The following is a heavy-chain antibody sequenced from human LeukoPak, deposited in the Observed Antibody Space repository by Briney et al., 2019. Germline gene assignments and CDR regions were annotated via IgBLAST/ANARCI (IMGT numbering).Heavy chain of an antibody. J-gene: IGHJ4*02. V-gene: IGHV4-59*01. D-gene: IGHD2-21*02. CDR3: ARSPAGEVTASFDY. CDR1: GGSISSYY. Sequence: SETLCLTCTVSGGSISSYYWSRIRQPPGKGLEWIEYIYYSGSTNYNPSLKSRVTISVDTSKNQFSLKLSSVTAADTAVYYCARSPAGEVTASFDYWGQGTLVTVSS. CDR2: IYYSGST.